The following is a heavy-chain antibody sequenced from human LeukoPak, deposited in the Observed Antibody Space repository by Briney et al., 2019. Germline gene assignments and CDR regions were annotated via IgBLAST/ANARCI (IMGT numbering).Heavy chain of an antibody. J-gene: IGHJ4*02. CDR3: ATYRQVLLPFES. D-gene: IGHD2-8*02. V-gene: IGHV3-23*01. CDR2: IFPSGGEI. CDR1: GFTFSTFA. Sequence: GGSLRLSCAASGFTFSTFAMIWVRQPPGKGLGWVSSIFPSGGEIHYADSVRGRFTISRDNSKSTLSLQMNSLRAEDTAIYYCATYRQVLLPFESWGQGTLVTVSS.